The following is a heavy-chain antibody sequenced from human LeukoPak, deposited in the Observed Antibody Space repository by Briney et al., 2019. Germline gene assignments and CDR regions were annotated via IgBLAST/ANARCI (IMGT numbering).Heavy chain of an antibody. CDR2: INPNSGGT. J-gene: IGHJ6*02. CDR1: GYTFTGYY. Sequence: GASVKASCKASGYTFTGYYMHWVRQAPGQGLEWMGWINPNSGGTNYAQKFQGRVTMTRDTSISTAYMELSRLRSDDSAVYYCARGDDSSSKDYYYGMDVWGQGTTVTVSS. CDR3: ARGDDSSSKDYYYGMDV. D-gene: IGHD6-13*01. V-gene: IGHV1-2*02.